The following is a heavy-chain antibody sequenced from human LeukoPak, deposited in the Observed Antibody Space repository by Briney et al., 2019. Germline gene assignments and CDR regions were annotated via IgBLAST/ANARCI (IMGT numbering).Heavy chain of an antibody. V-gene: IGHV1-69*05. D-gene: IGHD3-10*01. CDR1: GGTFSSYA. CDR3: ASVISGSGSYYQSLDY. CDR2: IIPIFGTA. J-gene: IGHJ4*02. Sequence: SVKVSCKASGGTFSSYAISWVRQAPGQGLEWMGGIIPIFGTANYVQKFQGRVTITTDESTSTAYMELSSLRSEDTAVYYCASVISGSGSYYQSLDYWGQGTLVTVSS.